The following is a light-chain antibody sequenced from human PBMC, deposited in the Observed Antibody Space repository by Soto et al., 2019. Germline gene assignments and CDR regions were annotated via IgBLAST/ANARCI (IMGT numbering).Light chain of an antibody. CDR1: QSISSY. CDR3: QQSSSTPQT. V-gene: IGKV1-39*01. CDR2: VAS. J-gene: IGKJ4*01. Sequence: DIQMTQSPSSLSASVGDRVTITCRASQSISSYLSWYQQNPGKAPKLLINVASTLQSGVPSRSSGSGSGTDFTLAISSLQPEDFATYYCQQSSSTPQTFGGGTKVDIK.